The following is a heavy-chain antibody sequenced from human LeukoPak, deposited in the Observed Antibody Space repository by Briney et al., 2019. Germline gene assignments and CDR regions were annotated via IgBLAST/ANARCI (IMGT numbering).Heavy chain of an antibody. D-gene: IGHD6-13*01. CDR1: GYTFTGYY. J-gene: IGHJ4*02. CDR2: INPNSGGT. V-gene: IGHV1-2*06. Sequence: GASVKVSCKASGYTFTGYYMHWVRRAPGQGLEWMGRINPNSGGTNYAQKFQGRVTMTRDTSISTAYMELSRLRSDDTAVYYCARVKEIAAALDYWGQGTLVTVSS. CDR3: ARVKEIAAALDY.